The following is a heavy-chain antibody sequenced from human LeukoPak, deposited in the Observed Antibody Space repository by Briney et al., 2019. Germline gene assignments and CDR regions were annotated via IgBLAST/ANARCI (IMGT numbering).Heavy chain of an antibody. V-gene: IGHV1-58*02. CDR3: AFPLRGYSGYELDY. J-gene: IGHJ4*02. Sequence: GTSVKVSCKASGFTFTSSAMQWVRQARGQRLEWIGWIVVGSGNTNYAQKFQERVTITRDMSTGTAYMELSSLRSEDTAVYYCAFPLRGYSGYELDYWGQGTLVTVSS. D-gene: IGHD5-12*01. CDR1: GFTFTSSA. CDR2: IVVGSGNT.